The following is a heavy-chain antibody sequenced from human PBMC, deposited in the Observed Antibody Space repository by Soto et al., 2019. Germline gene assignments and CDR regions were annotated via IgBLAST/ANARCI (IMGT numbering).Heavy chain of an antibody. J-gene: IGHJ5*02. D-gene: IGHD7-27*01. V-gene: IGHV4-30-2*01. CDR2: INHSGST. CDR3: ARVPGP. Sequence: SETLSLTCAFSGGSIGSGGYSWSWIRQPPGKGLEWIGEINHSGSTNYYWSLKSRVTISVDTSRNQFSLKLSSVTAADTAVYYCARVPGPWGQGTLVTVSS. CDR1: GGSIGSGGYS.